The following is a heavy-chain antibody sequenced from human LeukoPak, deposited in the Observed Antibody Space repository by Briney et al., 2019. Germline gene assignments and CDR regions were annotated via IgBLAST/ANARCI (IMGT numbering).Heavy chain of an antibody. V-gene: IGHV3-48*04. CDR1: GFTFSSYS. Sequence: GGSLRLSCAASGFTFSSYSMNWVRQAPGKGLEWVSYISSSSSTIYYADSVKGRFTISRDNAKNSLYLQMNSLRAEDTAVYYCARDTMVREVPWGYWGQGTLVTVSS. J-gene: IGHJ4*02. D-gene: IGHD3-10*01. CDR3: ARDTMVREVPWGY. CDR2: ISSSSSTI.